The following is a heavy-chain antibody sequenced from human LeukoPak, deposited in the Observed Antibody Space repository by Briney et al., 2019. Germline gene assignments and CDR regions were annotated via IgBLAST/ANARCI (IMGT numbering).Heavy chain of an antibody. CDR2: ICYSGST. D-gene: IGHD3-16*01. CDR1: GGSISSYY. V-gene: IGHV4-59*01. CDR3: ARDSAGTLGL. Sequence: SETLSLTCTVSGGSISSYYWSWIRQPPGKGLEWIGYICYSGSTNYNPSLKSRVTISVDTSKNQFSLKLSSVTAADTAVYYCARDSAGTLGLWGRGTLVTVSS. J-gene: IGHJ2*01.